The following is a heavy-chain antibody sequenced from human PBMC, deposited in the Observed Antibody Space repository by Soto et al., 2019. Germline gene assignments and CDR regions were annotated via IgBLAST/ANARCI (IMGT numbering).Heavy chain of an antibody. CDR3: ARDHGDSSGYSLDY. D-gene: IGHD3-22*01. CDR1: GFTFSSYA. V-gene: IGHV3-33*08. J-gene: IGHJ4*02. CDR2: IWYDGSNK. Sequence: GGSLRLSCAAAGFTFSSYAMSWVRQTPGKGLEWVAVIWYDGSNKYYADSVKGRFTIARDNSKNTLYLQMNSLRAEDTAVYYCARDHGDSSGYSLDYCGEGPLVTVSS.